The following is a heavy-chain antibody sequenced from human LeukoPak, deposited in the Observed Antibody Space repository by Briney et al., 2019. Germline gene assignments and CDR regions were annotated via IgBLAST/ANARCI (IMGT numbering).Heavy chain of an antibody. CDR1: GGSVSSGSYY. Sequence: SETLSLTCTVSGGSVSSGSYYWSWIRQPPGKGLEWIGYIYYSGSTYYNPSLKSRVTISVDTSKNQFSLKLSSVTAADTAVYYCARDLTVAAAGLNWYFDLWGRGTLVTVSS. V-gene: IGHV4-61*01. CDR2: IYYSGST. CDR3: ARDLTVAAAGLNWYFDL. D-gene: IGHD6-13*01. J-gene: IGHJ2*01.